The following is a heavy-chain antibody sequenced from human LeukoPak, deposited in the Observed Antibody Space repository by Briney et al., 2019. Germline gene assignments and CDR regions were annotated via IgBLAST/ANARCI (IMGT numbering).Heavy chain of an antibody. CDR3: AKELSGRCLDY. Sequence: GGSLRLSCVVSGFTFSSYGLHWVRQAPGTGLEWVAVISFDGSDTYFADSVKGRFTVSRDNSKNTLFLHMNSLTAEDTAVYYCAKELSGRCLDYWGQGTLVTVSS. V-gene: IGHV3-30*18. J-gene: IGHJ4*02. CDR1: GFTFSSYG. CDR2: ISFDGSDT. D-gene: IGHD2-15*01.